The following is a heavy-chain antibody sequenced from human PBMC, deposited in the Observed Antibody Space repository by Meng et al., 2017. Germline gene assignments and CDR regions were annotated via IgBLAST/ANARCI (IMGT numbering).Heavy chain of an antibody. V-gene: IGHV1-2*06. CDR1: GYTFTGYY. CDR3: ARVASRDGYIDAFDI. Sequence: ASVKVSCKASGYTFTGYYMHWVRRAPGQGLEWMGRINPNSGGTNYAQKFQGRVTMTRDTSISTAYMELSRLRSDDTAVYYCARVASRDGYIDAFDIWGQGTMVTVSS. J-gene: IGHJ3*02. CDR2: INPNSGGT. D-gene: IGHD5-24*01.